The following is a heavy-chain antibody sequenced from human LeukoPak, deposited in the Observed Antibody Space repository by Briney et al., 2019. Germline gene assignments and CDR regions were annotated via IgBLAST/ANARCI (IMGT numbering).Heavy chain of an antibody. V-gene: IGHV4-59*01. D-gene: IGHD1-14*01. CDR1: GGSITNYY. CDR2: IHYSGST. J-gene: IGHJ6*03. Sequence: PSETLSLTCTVSGGSITNYYWTWIRQPPGKGLEWIGYIHYSGSTNYNPSLKSRVTISVDTSKNQFSLKLSSVTAADTAVYYYARASITYYYYYYMGVWGKGTTVTVSS. CDR3: ARASITYYYYYYMGV.